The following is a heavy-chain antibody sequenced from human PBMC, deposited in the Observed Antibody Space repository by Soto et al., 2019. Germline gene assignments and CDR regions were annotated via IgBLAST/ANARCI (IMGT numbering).Heavy chain of an antibody. Sequence: QVQLVQSGAEVKKPGASVKISCRASGYTFTTYYIHWVRQAPGQGLEWMGIINPNVGSTTYTQKCRGRVTMTRDKSTTTIYMELSSLRSDDTAVYYCARSDSDWASQARDYFDYGGQGTLVTVSS. D-gene: IGHD3-9*01. CDR2: INPNVGST. V-gene: IGHV1-46*01. CDR1: GYTFTTYY. CDR3: ARSDSDWASQARDYFDY. J-gene: IGHJ4*02.